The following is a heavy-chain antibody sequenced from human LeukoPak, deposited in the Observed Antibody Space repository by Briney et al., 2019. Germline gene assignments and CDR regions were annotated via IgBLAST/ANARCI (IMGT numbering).Heavy chain of an antibody. J-gene: IGHJ3*02. CDR1: GYSISSGYY. V-gene: IGHV4-38-2*02. Sequence: SETLSFTCTVSGYSISSGYYWGWIRQPPGKGLEWIGSIYHSGSAYYNPSLKSRVTISVDTSKNQFSLKLSSVTAADTAVYYCAREVGGLVGDAFDIWGQGTMVTVSS. D-gene: IGHD1-26*01. CDR3: AREVGGLVGDAFDI. CDR2: IYHSGSA.